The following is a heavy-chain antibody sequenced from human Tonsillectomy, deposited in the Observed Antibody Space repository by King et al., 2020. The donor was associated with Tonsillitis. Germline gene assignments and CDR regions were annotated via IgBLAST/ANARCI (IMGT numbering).Heavy chain of an antibody. CDR2: INSDGSST. CDR3: AKDSSYRMDV. Sequence: VQLVESGGDLVQPGGSLRLSCVASGFTFSVSWMHWVRQAPGKGLVWVSYINSDGSSTTYADSAKGRFTVSRDNAKNTVYLQMNSLRADDTANYYCAKDSSYRMDVWGQGTTVTVSS. J-gene: IGHJ6*02. V-gene: IGHV3-74*01. CDR1: GFTFSVSW.